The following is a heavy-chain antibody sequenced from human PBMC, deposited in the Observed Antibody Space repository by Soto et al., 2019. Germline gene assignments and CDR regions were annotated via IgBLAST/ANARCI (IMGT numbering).Heavy chain of an antibody. CDR2: ISGSGGST. J-gene: IGHJ4*02. V-gene: IGHV3-23*01. D-gene: IGHD2-15*01. CDR3: AKDRKYCSGDSCPYYFDY. CDR1: GFTFSSYA. Sequence: GGSLRLSCAASGFTFSSYAMSWVRQAPGKGLEWVSAISGSGGSTYYADSVKGRFTISRDNSKNTLYLQMNSLRAEDTAVYYCAKDRKYCSGDSCPYYFDYWGQGTLVTVSS.